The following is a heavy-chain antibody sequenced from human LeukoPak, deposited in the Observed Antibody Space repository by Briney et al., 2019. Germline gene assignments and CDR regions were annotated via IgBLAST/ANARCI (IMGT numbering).Heavy chain of an antibody. Sequence: PGGSLRLSCAASGFDFSDYYMSWICQAPGKGLEWISNIKTTGLTTYYADSVKGRFTISRDNAKNSLFLQMNSLRADDTAIYYCARAGQLRYMDVWGKGTAVTVSS. CDR1: GFDFSDYY. V-gene: IGHV3-11*04. J-gene: IGHJ6*03. CDR3: ARAGQLRYMDV. CDR2: IKTTGLTT.